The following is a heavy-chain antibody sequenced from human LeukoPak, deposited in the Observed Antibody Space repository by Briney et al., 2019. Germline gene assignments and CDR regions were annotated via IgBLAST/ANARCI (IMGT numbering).Heavy chain of an antibody. V-gene: IGHV4-38-2*02. CDR3: ARLPQPKRTYYYGSGSYGDGY. J-gene: IGHJ4*02. D-gene: IGHD3-10*01. Sequence: SETLSLTCTVSGYSISSGYYWSWIRQPPGKGLEWIGEINHSGSTNYNPSLKSRVTISVDTSKNQFSLKLSSVTAADTAVYYCARLPQPKRTYYYGSGSYGDGYWGQGTLVTVSS. CDR2: INHSGST. CDR1: GYSISSGYY.